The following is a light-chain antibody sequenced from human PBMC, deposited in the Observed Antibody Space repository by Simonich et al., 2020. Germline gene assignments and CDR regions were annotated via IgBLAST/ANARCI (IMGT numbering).Light chain of an antibody. V-gene: IGKV1-6*01. CDR3: LQDYNYPWT. J-gene: IGKJ1*01. Sequence: AIQMTQSPSSLSAYVGDRVPITCRASQGSRNYVGLYHQKPGKAPKLLIYAASSLQSGVPSRFSGSGSGTDFTLTISSLQTEDFATYSCLQDYNYPWTFGQGTKVEIK. CDR1: QGSRNY. CDR2: AAS.